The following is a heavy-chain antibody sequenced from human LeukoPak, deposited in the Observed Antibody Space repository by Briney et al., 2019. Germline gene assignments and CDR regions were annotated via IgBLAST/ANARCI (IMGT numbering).Heavy chain of an antibody. J-gene: IGHJ4*02. CDR1: GGSISSDY. V-gene: IGHV4-59*01. Sequence: PSDTLSLTCTVSGGSISSDYWSWIRQPPGKGLEWIGYIYYRGSTNYNPSLKSRVTISVDTSKNQFSLKLSSVTAADTAVYYCARLSGYSSGHYYSDYWGQGTLVTVSS. D-gene: IGHD3-22*01. CDR3: ARLSGYSSGHYYSDY. CDR2: IYYRGST.